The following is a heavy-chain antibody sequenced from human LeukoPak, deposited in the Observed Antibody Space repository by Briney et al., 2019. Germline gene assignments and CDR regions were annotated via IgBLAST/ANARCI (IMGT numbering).Heavy chain of an antibody. J-gene: IGHJ4*02. V-gene: IGHV3-23*01. CDR2: IRDSGGST. CDR1: GFTFSSYG. Sequence: PGGSLRLSCAASGFTFSSYGMHWVRQAPGKGLEWVSAIRDSGGSTHYADSVKGRFTISRDNSKNTLYLQMNSLRAEDTATYYCAKDWDDYGDYLPLDYWGQGTLVTVSS. CDR3: AKDWDDYGDYLPLDY. D-gene: IGHD4-17*01.